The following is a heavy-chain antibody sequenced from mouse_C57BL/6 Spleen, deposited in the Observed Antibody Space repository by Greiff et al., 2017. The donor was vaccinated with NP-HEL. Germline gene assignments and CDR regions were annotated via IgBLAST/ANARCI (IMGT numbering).Heavy chain of an antibody. CDR2: INPSTGGT. CDR1: GYSFTGYY. V-gene: IGHV1-42*01. CDR3: ARGGLRRGYAMDY. Sequence: VQLKQSGPELVKPGASVKISCKASGYSFTGYYMNWVKQSPEKSLEWIGEINPSTGGTTYNQKFKAKATLTVDKSSSTAYMQLKSLTSEDSAVYYCARGGLRRGYAMDYWGQGTSGTVSS. J-gene: IGHJ4*01. D-gene: IGHD2-4*01.